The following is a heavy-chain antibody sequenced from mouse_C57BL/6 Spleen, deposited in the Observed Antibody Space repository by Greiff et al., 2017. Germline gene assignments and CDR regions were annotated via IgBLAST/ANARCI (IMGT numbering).Heavy chain of an antibody. D-gene: IGHD1-1*01. CDR2: ISDGGSYT. J-gene: IGHJ3*01. CDR1: GFTFSSYA. Sequence: EVMLVESGGGLVKPGGSLKLSCAASGFTFSSYAMSWVRQTPEKRLEWVATISDGGSYTYYPDNVKGRFTISRDNAKNNLYLQMSHLKSEDTAMYYCARDSIRYYGSSYVEFAYWGQGTLVTVSA. CDR3: ARDSIRYYGSSYVEFAY. V-gene: IGHV5-4*01.